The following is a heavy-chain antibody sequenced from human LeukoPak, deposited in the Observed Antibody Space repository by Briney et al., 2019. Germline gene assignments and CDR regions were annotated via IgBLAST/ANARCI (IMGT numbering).Heavy chain of an antibody. CDR2: INHSGST. D-gene: IGHD4-11*01. CDR1: GGSFSGYY. Sequence: PPETLSLTCAVYGGSFSGYYWSWIRQPPGKGLEWIGEINHSGSTNYNPSLKSRVTISVDTSKNQFSLKLSSVTAADTAVYYCASSTVTTYYWGQGTLVTVSS. J-gene: IGHJ4*02. V-gene: IGHV4-34*01. CDR3: ASSTVTTYY.